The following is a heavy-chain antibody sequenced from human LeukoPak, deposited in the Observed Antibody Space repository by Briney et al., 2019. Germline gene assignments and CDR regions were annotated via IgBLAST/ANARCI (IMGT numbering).Heavy chain of an antibody. J-gene: IGHJ4*02. Sequence: GGSLRLSCAASGFTFSSYAMSWVRQAPGKGLEWVSAISGSGGSTYYADSVKGRFTISRDNSENTLYLQMNSLRAEDTAVYYCAKDDFWNGYYSYFDYWGQGTLVTVSS. CDR2: ISGSGGST. CDR1: GFTFSSYA. CDR3: AKDDFWNGYYSYFDY. D-gene: IGHD3-3*01. V-gene: IGHV3-23*01.